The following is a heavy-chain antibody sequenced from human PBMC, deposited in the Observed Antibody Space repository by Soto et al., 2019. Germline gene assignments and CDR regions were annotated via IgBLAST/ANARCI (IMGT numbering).Heavy chain of an antibody. Sequence: PGGSLRLSCAASGFTVSSNYMSWVRQAPGKGLEWVSVIYSGGSTYYADSVKGRFTISRDNSKNTLYLQMNSLRAEDTAVYYCAREISLEAFGIWGQGTMVTVSS. V-gene: IGHV3-53*01. CDR3: AREISLEAFGI. J-gene: IGHJ3*02. CDR2: IYSGGST. CDR1: GFTVSSNY.